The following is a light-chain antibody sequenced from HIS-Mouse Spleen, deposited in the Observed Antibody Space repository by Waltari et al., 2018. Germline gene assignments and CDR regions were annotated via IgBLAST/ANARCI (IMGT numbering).Light chain of an antibody. CDR1: QSISSW. J-gene: IGKJ1*01. CDR3: QQYRT. V-gene: IGKV1-5*03. Sequence: DIQMTQSPSTLSASVGDRVTITCRARQSISSWLAWYQQKPGKAPKLLIYKAPSLESGVPSRFSGSGAGTEFTLTISSLQPDDFATYYCQQYRTFGQGTKVEIK. CDR2: KAP.